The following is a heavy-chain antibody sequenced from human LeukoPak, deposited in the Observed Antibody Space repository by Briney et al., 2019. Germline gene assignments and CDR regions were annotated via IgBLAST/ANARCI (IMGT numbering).Heavy chain of an antibody. CDR2: INSDGSST. Sequence: AGGSLRLSCAASGFTFSSYWMHWVRQAPGKGLVWVSRINSDGSSTTYADSVKGRFTISRDNAKNSLYLQMNSLRAEDTAVYYCGVEYSSSWRTKIDYWGQGTLVTVSS. V-gene: IGHV3-74*01. D-gene: IGHD6-13*01. J-gene: IGHJ4*02. CDR3: GVEYSSSWRTKIDY. CDR1: GFTFSSYW.